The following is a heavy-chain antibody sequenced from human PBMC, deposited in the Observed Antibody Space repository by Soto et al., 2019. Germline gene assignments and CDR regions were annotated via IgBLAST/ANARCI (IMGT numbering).Heavy chain of an antibody. CDR1: GFTFSSYA. CDR3: ANLWEGGQQLVPY. D-gene: IGHD6-13*01. Sequence: PVGSLRLSCAASGFTFSSYAMSWVRQAPGKGLEWVSAISGSGGSTYYADSVKGRFTISRDNSKNTLYLQMNSLRAEDTAVYYCANLWEGGQQLVPYWGQRTLLTVSS. J-gene: IGHJ4*02. CDR2: ISGSGGST. V-gene: IGHV3-23*01.